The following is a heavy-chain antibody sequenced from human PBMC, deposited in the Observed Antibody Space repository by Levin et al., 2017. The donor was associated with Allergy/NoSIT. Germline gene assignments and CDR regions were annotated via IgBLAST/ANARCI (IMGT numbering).Heavy chain of an antibody. CDR2: IKSKTDGGTT. V-gene: IGHV3-15*01. CDR3: TTVHSGGDCCFDY. D-gene: IGHD2-21*02. CDR1: GFTFSNAW. J-gene: IGHJ4*02. Sequence: GGSLRLSCAASGFTFSNAWMSWVRQAPGKGLEWVGRIKSKTDGGTTDYAAPVKGRFTISRDDSKNTLYLQMNSLKTEDPAVYYCTTVHSGGDCCFDYWGQGTLVTVSS.